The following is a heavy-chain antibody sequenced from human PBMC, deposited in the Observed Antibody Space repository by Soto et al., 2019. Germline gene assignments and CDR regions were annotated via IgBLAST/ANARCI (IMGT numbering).Heavy chain of an antibody. D-gene: IGHD6-6*01. CDR3: ARDRSSIADLNDAFDI. V-gene: IGHV1-69*12. J-gene: IGHJ3*02. Sequence: QVQLVQSGAEVKKPGSSVKVSCKASGGTFSSYAISWVRQAPGQGLEWMGGIIPIFGTANYAQKFQGRVTITADESTSTAYMELSRLRAEDTAVYYCARDRSSIADLNDAFDIWGQVTMVTVSS. CDR2: IIPIFGTA. CDR1: GGTFSSYA.